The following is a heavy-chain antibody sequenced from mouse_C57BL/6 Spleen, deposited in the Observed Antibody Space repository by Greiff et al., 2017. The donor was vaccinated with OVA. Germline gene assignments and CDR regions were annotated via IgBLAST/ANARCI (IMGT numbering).Heavy chain of an antibody. V-gene: IGHV1-15*01. J-gene: IGHJ3*01. CDR2: IDPETGGT. CDR3: TRKSHHYGSSYGFAY. CDR1: GYTFTDYE. Sequence: QVQLQQSGAELVRPGASVTLSCKASGYTFTDYEMHWVKQTPVHGLEWIGAIDPETGGTAYNQKFKGKAILTADKSSSTAYMELRSLTSEDSAVYYCTRKSHHYGSSYGFAYWGQGTLVTVSA. D-gene: IGHD1-1*01.